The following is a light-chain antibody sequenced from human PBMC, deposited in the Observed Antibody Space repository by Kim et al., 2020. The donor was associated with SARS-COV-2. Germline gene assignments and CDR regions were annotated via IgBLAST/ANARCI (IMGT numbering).Light chain of an antibody. J-gene: IGKJ2*01. V-gene: IGKV3-11*01. CDR2: DAF. CDR3: QQRSNWYT. CDR1: QSIGSS. Sequence: PSLSPGESATLSCRASQSIGSSLAWYQHKPGQAPRLLIYDAFNRATGIPARFSGSGSGTDFTLTISSLEPEDFAVYYCQQRSNWYTFGQGTKLEIK.